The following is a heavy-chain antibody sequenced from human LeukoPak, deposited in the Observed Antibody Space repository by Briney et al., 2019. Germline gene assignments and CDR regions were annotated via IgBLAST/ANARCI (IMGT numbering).Heavy chain of an antibody. D-gene: IGHD1-1*01. CDR2: VNWNGDNT. CDR1: GFSFDDFA. J-gene: IGHJ6*03. Sequence: GGSLRLSCEASGFSFDDFAMAWVRQAPGKGLEWVSGVNWNGDNTGYADSVKGRFTISRDNGKNSLYLQMNSLSADDTALYYCTRLDNPNYYSYYMDVWGKGTPVTVSS. CDR3: TRLDNPNYYSYYMDV. V-gene: IGHV3-20*04.